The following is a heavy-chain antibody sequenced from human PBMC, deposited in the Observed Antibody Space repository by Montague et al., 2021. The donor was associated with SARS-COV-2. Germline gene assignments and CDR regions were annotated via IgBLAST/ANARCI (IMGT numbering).Heavy chain of an antibody. V-gene: IGHV3-23*03. Sequence: SLSLSCAASGFTFSSYAMSWVRQAPGKGLEWASVIYSGYPNTYYADSVKGRFTISRDNSKNTLYLQMNSLRAEDTAVYYCAKGGCSGGSCYLYNWFDPWGQGTLVTISS. CDR1: GFTFSSYA. D-gene: IGHD2-15*01. J-gene: IGHJ5*02. CDR3: AKGGCSGGSCYLYNWFDP. CDR2: IYSGYPNT.